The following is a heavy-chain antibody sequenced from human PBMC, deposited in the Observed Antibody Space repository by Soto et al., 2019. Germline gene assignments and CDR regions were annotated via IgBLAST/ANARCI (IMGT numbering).Heavy chain of an antibody. V-gene: IGHV3-15*07. CDR1: GFSFSPAW. Sequence: EVQLVESGGGLVTPGGSLRLSCTGTGFSFSPAWMNWVRQAPGKGLEWVGRMKSYRGGGTTDYAATVQGRFTISRDDSKNTRYRQMNSLKFEDTALYFCIWQQDFYYGKAVWGQGSTVTVSS. CDR3: IWQQDFYYGKAV. J-gene: IGHJ6*02. D-gene: IGHD6-13*01. CDR2: MKSYRGGGTT.